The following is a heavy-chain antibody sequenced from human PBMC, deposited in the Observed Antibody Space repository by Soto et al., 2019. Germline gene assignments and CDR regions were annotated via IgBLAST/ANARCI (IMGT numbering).Heavy chain of an antibody. CDR3: ARAIEMSTIGWFDP. CDR1: GYRFTSYW. J-gene: IGHJ5*02. D-gene: IGHD1-1*01. V-gene: IGHV5-51*01. CDR2: IYPGDSDT. Sequence: EVQLVQSGAEVKKPRESLKISCKGSGYRFTSYWIGWVRQMPGKGLEWMGIIYPGDSDTRYRPSLRGQVTISADKSISTAYLQWSSLKASDTAIYYCARAIEMSTIGWFDPWGQGTLVTVSS.